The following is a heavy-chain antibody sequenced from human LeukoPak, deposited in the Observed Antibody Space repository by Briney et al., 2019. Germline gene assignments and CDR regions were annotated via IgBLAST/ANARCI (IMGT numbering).Heavy chain of an antibody. CDR3: ARVRVAVGVDY. CDR2: INHSGHT. D-gene: IGHD2-15*01. CDR1: GGSFSDYY. Sequence: SETLSLTCAVYGGSFSDYYWSWIRQPPGKGLEWIGEINHSGHTNHNPSLKSRVTISVDTSKNQFSLRIISVTAADTAVYYCARVRVAVGVDYWGQGNLVTVSS. J-gene: IGHJ4*02. V-gene: IGHV4-34*01.